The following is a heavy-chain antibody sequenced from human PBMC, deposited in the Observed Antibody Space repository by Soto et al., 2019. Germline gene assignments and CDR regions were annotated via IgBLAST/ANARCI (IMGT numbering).Heavy chain of an antibody. D-gene: IGHD6-13*01. CDR2: INHSGST. V-gene: IGHV4-34*01. Sequence: SETLSLTCAVYGGSFSGYYWSWIRQPPGKGLEWIGEINHSGSTNYNPSLKSRVTISVDTSKNQFSLKLSSVTAADTAVYYCAKLIAAAGTPQTDYWGQGTLVTVSS. J-gene: IGHJ4*02. CDR1: GGSFSGYY. CDR3: AKLIAAAGTPQTDY.